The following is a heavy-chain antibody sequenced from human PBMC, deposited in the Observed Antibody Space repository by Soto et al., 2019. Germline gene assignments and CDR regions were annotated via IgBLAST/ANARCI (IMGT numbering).Heavy chain of an antibody. CDR1: GFTFSNAW. V-gene: IGHV3-15*01. J-gene: IGHJ5*02. CDR3: TTRTAGGP. D-gene: IGHD6-13*01. CDR2: IKSKTDGGKN. Sequence: GGSLRLSCAASGFTFSNAWMSWVRQAPGKGLEWVGRIKSKTDGGKNGYAAPGKGRFTISKDDSKNTLDLQMNRLKTEDTAVYYCTTRTAGGPWGQGTLVTVSS.